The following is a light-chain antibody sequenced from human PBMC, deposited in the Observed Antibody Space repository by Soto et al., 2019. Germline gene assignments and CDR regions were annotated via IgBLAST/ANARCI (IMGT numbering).Light chain of an antibody. V-gene: IGLV2-14*03. J-gene: IGLJ3*02. Sequence: QSALTQPASMSESPGQSITISCTGTSSDVGGYKFVSWYQHHPGKAPKLIIYDVINRPSGVSNRFSGSKSGNTASLTISGLQPEDEADYYCTSYTGSSTFVVFGGGTKLTVL. CDR3: TSYTGSSTFVV. CDR2: DVI. CDR1: SSDVGGYKF.